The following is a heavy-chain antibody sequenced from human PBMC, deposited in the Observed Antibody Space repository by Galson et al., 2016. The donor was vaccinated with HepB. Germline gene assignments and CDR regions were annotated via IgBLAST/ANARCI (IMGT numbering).Heavy chain of an antibody. CDR1: GFDFRRYA. CDR2: ISSTGSSI. CDR3: ARGARWLQVGYYFDY. J-gene: IGHJ4*02. D-gene: IGHD5-24*01. V-gene: IGHV3-48*02. Sequence: SLRLSCAASGFDFRRYAMNWVRQAPGKGLQWLSYISSTGSSIYYADSVKGRLTVSRDNGRSSLFLQLDDLRDEDTAIYYCARGARWLQVGYYFDYWGQGVLVTVSS.